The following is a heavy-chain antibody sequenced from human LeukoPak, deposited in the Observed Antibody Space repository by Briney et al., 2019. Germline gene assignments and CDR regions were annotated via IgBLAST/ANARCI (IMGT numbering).Heavy chain of an antibody. D-gene: IGHD3-10*01. Sequence: ASVKVSCKASGYTFTSYYMHWVRQAPGQGLEWMGIINPSGGSTSYAQKFQGRVTMTRDTSASTAYMELSSLRSEDTAVYYCARANTMVREPQVSVDWFDPWGQGTLVTVSS. CDR3: ARANTMVREPQVSVDWFDP. J-gene: IGHJ5*02. CDR1: GYTFTSYY. V-gene: IGHV1-46*01. CDR2: INPSGGST.